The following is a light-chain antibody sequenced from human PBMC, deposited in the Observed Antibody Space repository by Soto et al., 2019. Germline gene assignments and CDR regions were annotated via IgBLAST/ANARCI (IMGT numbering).Light chain of an antibody. J-gene: IGLJ3*02. CDR2: GNN. CDR3: QSYDSSLSGWV. Sequence: QSVLTQPPSVSGAPGQRVTISCTGSSSNIGAGYDVYWYQQLPGTAPKLLIYGNNNRPSGVPDRFSGSKSGTSASLAITGLQAEDEAGYYCQSYDSSLSGWVFGGGTKVTVL. CDR1: SSNIGAGYD. V-gene: IGLV1-40*01.